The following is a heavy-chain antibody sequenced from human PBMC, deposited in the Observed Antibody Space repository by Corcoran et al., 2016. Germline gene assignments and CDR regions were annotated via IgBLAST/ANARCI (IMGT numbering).Heavy chain of an antibody. CDR3: SRDYDDGDPLRGVGLSLSCMDV. CDR2: IYYSGST. D-gene: IGHD4-17*01. J-gene: IGHJ6*02. Sequence: QVQLQESGPGLVKPSETLSLTCTVSGGSVSSGSYYWSWIRQPPGKGLEWHGYIYYSGSTNYNPSLKSRVTLSVNTSKNQFSLKLSAGNTADTAVYYCSRDYDDGDPLRGVGLSLSCMDVWGQGTTVTVSS. V-gene: IGHV4-61*01. CDR1: GGSVSSGSYY.